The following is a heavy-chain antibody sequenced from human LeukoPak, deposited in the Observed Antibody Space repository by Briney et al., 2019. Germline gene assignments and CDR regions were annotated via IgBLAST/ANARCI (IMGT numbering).Heavy chain of an antibody. V-gene: IGHV1-46*01. CDR1: GYTFTSYY. Sequence: GASVKVSCKASGYTFTSYYMHWVRQAPGQGLEWMGIINPSGGSTSYAQKFQGRVTMTRDTSTSTVYMELNSLRSEDTAVYYCARDHRLYYYDSSGRYNFDYWGQGTLVTVSS. CDR3: ARDHRLYYYDSSGRYNFDY. CDR2: INPSGGST. J-gene: IGHJ4*02. D-gene: IGHD3-22*01.